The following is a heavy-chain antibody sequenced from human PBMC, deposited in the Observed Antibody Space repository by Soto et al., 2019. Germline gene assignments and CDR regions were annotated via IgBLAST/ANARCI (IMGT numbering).Heavy chain of an antibody. CDR2: IYWDDDK. V-gene: IGHV2-5*02. CDR3: AHTWFGDKGFDY. J-gene: IGHJ4*02. Sequence: QITLKESGPTLVKPTQTLTLTCTFSGFSLSTSGVGVGWIRQPPGKALEWLALIYWDDDKRYSPSLKSRITITKDTSKNQVVLTMPNMDPVDTATYYCAHTWFGDKGFDYWGQGTLVTVSS. D-gene: IGHD3-10*01. CDR1: GFSLSTSGVG.